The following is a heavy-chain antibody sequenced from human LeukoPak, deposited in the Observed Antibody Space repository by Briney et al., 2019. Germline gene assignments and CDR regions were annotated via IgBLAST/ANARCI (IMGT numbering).Heavy chain of an antibody. CDR3: AKERSAGKYYFDY. D-gene: IGHD3-10*01. Sequence: TGGSLRLSCAASGFTFSSYGMSWVRQAPGKGLEWVSAISGSGGSTYYADSVKGRFTISRDNSKNTLYLQMNSLRAEDTAVYYCAKERSAGKYYFDYWGQGTLVTVSS. V-gene: IGHV3-23*01. J-gene: IGHJ4*02. CDR2: ISGSGGST. CDR1: GFTFSSYG.